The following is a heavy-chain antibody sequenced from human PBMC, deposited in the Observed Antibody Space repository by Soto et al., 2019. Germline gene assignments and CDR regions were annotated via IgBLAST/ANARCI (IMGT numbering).Heavy chain of an antibody. J-gene: IGHJ6*02. V-gene: IGHV1-8*01. CDR1: GYTFTRYD. CDR3: ARVRVQSYCSGGSCDSYYYYGMDV. CDR2: MNPNSGNT. D-gene: IGHD2-15*01. Sequence: GASVKVSCKASGYTFTRYDINWVRQATGQGLEWMGWMNPNSGNTAYAQKFQGWVTMTRDTSISTAYMELSRLRSDDTAVYYCARVRVQSYCSGGSCDSYYYYGMDVWGQGTTVTVSS.